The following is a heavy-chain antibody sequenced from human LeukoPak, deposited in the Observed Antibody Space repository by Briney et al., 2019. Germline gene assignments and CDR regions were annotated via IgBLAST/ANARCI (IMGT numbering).Heavy chain of an antibody. CDR1: GFTFSNFP. CDR3: TRGGTVNPCDY. Sequence: GGSLRLSCAASGFTFSNFPRHWVRQAPGKGLEYVSGISSNGISTYYANSVKGRFTISRDNSKNTLYLQMGSLRAEDMAVYYCTRGGTVNPCDYWGQGTLVTVSS. V-gene: IGHV3-64*01. CDR2: ISSNGIST. J-gene: IGHJ4*02. D-gene: IGHD4-17*01.